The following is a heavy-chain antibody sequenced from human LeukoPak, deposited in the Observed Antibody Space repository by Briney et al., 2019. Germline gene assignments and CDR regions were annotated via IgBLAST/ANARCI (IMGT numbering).Heavy chain of an antibody. J-gene: IGHJ6*03. CDR1: GYTFTMFY. V-gene: IGHV1-46*01. CDR2: INPTDGAT. Sequence: ASVKVSCKASGYTFTMFYIHWVRQAPGQGLEWMGMINPTDGATTYAQRFQGRVTMTRDMSTTTVNMDLRSLRFEDTAVYFCAREHCGGRESNLGELFASYYTYYYMDVWGRGTTVTVSS. D-gene: IGHD3-16*01. CDR3: AREHCGGRESNLGELFASYYTYYYMDV.